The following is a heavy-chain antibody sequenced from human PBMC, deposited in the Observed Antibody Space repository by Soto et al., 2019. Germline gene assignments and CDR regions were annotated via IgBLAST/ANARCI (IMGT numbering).Heavy chain of an antibody. D-gene: IGHD6-19*01. Sequence: QVQLVESGGGVVQPGRSLRLSCAASGFTFSSYAMRWVRQAPGKGLEWVAVISYDGSNKYYADSVKGRFTISRDNSKNTLYLQMNSLRAEDTAVYYCAGANTVAGPLDYWGQGTLVTVSS. J-gene: IGHJ4*02. CDR2: ISYDGSNK. CDR3: AGANTVAGPLDY. CDR1: GFTFSSYA. V-gene: IGHV3-30-3*01.